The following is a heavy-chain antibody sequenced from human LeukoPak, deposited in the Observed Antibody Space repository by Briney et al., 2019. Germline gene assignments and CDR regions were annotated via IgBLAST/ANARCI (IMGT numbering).Heavy chain of an antibody. Sequence: PGGSLRLSCAASGFTFSSYWMTWVRQAPGKGLEWVANIKQDGSERYYADSVKGRLTISRDNAKNSLYLEMNSLRVEDTAVYYCARGGYSYGNFDYWGQGTLVTVSS. J-gene: IGHJ4*02. CDR3: ARGGYSYGNFDY. CDR1: GFTFSSYW. V-gene: IGHV3-7*03. D-gene: IGHD5-18*01. CDR2: IKQDGSER.